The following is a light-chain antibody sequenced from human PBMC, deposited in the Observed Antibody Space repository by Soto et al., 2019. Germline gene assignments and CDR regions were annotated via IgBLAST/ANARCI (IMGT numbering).Light chain of an antibody. J-gene: IGKJ4*01. CDR2: GVS. V-gene: IGKV3-20*01. CDR1: QTVTSGY. CDR3: QKCKVAPFT. Sequence: VLTQSPDTVSLSPGDSATLSCRDSQTVTSGYLAWYQQKTGQAPRLLIYGVSTGATGIPDRFSGSGSGTDLNLTISRLEPEDVATYYCQKCKVAPFTCGGGTKVDIK.